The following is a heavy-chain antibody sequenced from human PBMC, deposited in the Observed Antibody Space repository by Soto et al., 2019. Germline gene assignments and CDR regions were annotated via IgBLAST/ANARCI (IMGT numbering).Heavy chain of an antibody. CDR1: GGSISSYY. J-gene: IGHJ4*02. Sequence: SETLSLTCTVSGGSISSYYWSWIRQPPGKGLEWIGYIYYSGSTNYNPSLKSRVTISVDTSKNQFSLKLSSVTAADTAVYYCARDHIRDGYNYFDYWGQGTLVTVSS. V-gene: IGHV4-59*01. D-gene: IGHD5-12*01. CDR3: ARDHIRDGYNYFDY. CDR2: IYYSGST.